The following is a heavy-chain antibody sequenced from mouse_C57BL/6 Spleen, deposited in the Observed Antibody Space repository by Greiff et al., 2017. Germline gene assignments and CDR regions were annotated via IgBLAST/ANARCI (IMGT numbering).Heavy chain of an antibody. CDR3: ARRSRYGKRYAMDY. J-gene: IGHJ4*01. CDR2: ISNGGGST. Sequence: EVKLMESGGGLVQPGGSLKLSCAASGFTFSDYSMSWVRQTPEKRLEWVAYISNGGGSTYYPDTVKGRFTISSDNAKNTLYLQMSRLKSEDTAMYYCARRSRYGKRYAMDYWGQGTSVTVSS. D-gene: IGHD2-10*02. V-gene: IGHV5-12*01. CDR1: GFTFSDYS.